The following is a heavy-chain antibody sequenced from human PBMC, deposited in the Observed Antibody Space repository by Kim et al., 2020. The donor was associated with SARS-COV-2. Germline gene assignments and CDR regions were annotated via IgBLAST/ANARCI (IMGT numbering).Heavy chain of an antibody. V-gene: IGHV4-61*01. Sequence: SETLSLTCTVSGGSVSSGSYYWSWIRQPPGKGLEWIGYIYYSGSTNYNPSLKSRVTISVDTSKNQFSLKLSSVTAADTAVYYCAREHSSSWDYYYYGMDVWGQGTTVTVSS. CDR3: AREHSSSWDYYYYGMDV. CDR1: GGSVSSGSYY. CDR2: IYYSGST. J-gene: IGHJ6*02. D-gene: IGHD6-13*01.